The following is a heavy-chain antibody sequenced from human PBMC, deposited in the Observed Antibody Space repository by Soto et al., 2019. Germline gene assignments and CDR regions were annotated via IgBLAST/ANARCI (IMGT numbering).Heavy chain of an antibody. J-gene: IGHJ4*02. Sequence: EVQLVESGGGLVKPGGSLRLSCAASGFTFSNAWMSWVRQAPGKGLEWVGRIKSKTDGGTTDYAAPVKGRFTISRDDSKNTLYLQMNSLKTEDTAVYYCTTDLGYCSGGSCEGGFDYWGQGTLVTVSS. D-gene: IGHD2-15*01. CDR2: IKSKTDGGTT. V-gene: IGHV3-15*01. CDR3: TTDLGYCSGGSCEGGFDY. CDR1: GFTFSNAW.